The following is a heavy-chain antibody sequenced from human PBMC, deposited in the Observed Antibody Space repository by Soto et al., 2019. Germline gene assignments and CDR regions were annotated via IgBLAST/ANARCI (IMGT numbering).Heavy chain of an antibody. CDR3: ARRYGYSFDY. Sequence: QVQLQESGPGLVKPSETLSLTCTVSGGSISSYYWSWIRQPPGKGLEWIGYIYYSGSTNYNPSLKRRVPLSVPPSKHQFTLQLCSVTAADPAVSYCARRYGYSFDYWGQGTLVTVSS. V-gene: IGHV4-59*08. D-gene: IGHD1-1*01. J-gene: IGHJ4*02. CDR1: GGSISSYY. CDR2: IYYSGST.